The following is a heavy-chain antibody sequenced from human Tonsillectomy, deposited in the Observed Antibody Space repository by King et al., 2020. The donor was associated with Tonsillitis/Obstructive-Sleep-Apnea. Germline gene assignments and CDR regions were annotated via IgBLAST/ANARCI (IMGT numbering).Heavy chain of an antibody. CDR2: IIPIFDIT. J-gene: IGHJ6*02. Sequence: VQLVQSGAEVKKPGSSVKVSCKASGGTFSSYAISWVRQAPGQGLEWMGVIIPIFDITNYAQKFQGRVTITADKSTSTAHMELSSLRSEDTAVYYCARMEVVTASGYYYAMDVWGQGTTVTVSS. V-gene: IGHV1-69*17. CDR1: GGTFSSYA. D-gene: IGHD2-21*02. CDR3: ARMEVVTASGYYYAMDV.